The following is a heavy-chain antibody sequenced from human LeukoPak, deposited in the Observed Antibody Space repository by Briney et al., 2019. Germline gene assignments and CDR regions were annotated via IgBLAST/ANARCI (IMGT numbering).Heavy chain of an antibody. CDR1: GFSFNKYG. CDR3: AREKGYCSSTSCFDFNY. V-gene: IGHV1-69*13. CDR2: IIPIFGTA. Sequence: GASVKVSCKASGFSFNKYGFSWVRQAPGQGLEWMGGIIPIFGTANYAQKFQGRVTITADESTSTAYMELSSLRSEDTAVYYCAREKGYCSSTSCFDFNYWGQGTLVTVSS. J-gene: IGHJ4*02. D-gene: IGHD2-2*01.